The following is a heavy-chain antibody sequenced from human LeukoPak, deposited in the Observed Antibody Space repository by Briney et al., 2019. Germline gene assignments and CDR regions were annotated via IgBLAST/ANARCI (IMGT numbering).Heavy chain of an antibody. CDR1: GFTLSSYA. CDR2: IRSKAYGGTT. J-gene: IGHJ4*02. Sequence: GGSLRLSCAASGFTLSSYAMSWVRQAPGEGLEWVGFIRSKAYGGTTEYAASVKGRFTISRDDSKSIAYLQMNSLKTEDTAVYYCTRAGYDILTGYYEDYWGQGTLVTVSS. V-gene: IGHV3-49*04. D-gene: IGHD3-9*01. CDR3: TRAGYDILTGYYEDY.